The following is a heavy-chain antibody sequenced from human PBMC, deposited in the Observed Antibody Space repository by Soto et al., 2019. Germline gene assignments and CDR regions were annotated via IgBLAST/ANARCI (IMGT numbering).Heavy chain of an antibody. J-gene: IGHJ4*02. CDR2: ISPDGRST. CDR3: ERDPSTVVVPAGLEY. V-gene: IGHV3-74*01. CDR1: VFTFRIYW. Sequence: PGGSLLVSCVASVFTFRIYWMHWVRQAPGKGLVLVSRISPDGRSTTYADSVKGRFTISRDNAKKTLYLQMSSLRAEDTAVYYCERDPSTVVVPAGLEYWGKGTPVTVS. D-gene: IGHD2-2*01.